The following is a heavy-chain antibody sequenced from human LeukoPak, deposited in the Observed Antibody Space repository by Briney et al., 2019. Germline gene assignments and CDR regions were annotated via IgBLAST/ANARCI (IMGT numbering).Heavy chain of an antibody. V-gene: IGHV3-30*04. CDR1: GSTFSSYA. CDR3: AREGRVIVGATGYFDY. Sequence: PGGSLRLSCAASGSTFSSYAMHWVRQAPGKGLEWVAVISYDGSNKYYADSVKGRFTISRDNSKNTLYLQMNSLRAEDTAVYYCAREGRVIVGATGYFDYWGQGTLVTVSS. D-gene: IGHD1-26*01. J-gene: IGHJ4*02. CDR2: ISYDGSNK.